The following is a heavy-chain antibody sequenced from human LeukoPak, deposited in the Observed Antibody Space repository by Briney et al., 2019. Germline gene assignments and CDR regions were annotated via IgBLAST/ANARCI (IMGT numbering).Heavy chain of an antibody. D-gene: IGHD2-15*01. CDR2: IWYDGSNK. Sequence: PGRSLRLSCAASGFTFSSYGMQWVRQAPGKGLEWVAVIWYDGSNKYYAVSVKVRFTISRDNSKNTLYLQMNSLRAEDTAVYYCAKDLVAGFDYWGQGTLVTVSS. CDR3: AKDLVAGFDY. J-gene: IGHJ4*02. CDR1: GFTFSSYG. V-gene: IGHV3-33*06.